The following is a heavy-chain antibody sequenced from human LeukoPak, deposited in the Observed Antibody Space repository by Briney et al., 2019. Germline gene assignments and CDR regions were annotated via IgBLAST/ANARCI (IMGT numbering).Heavy chain of an antibody. V-gene: IGHV4-59*08. J-gene: IGHJ5*02. CDR2: IYYSGST. CDR3: ATLQVMTTFDP. Sequence: PSETLSLTCTVTGCSVSSYYWSWIRQPPGKGLEWIGYIYYSGSTKYNPSLKSRVTISVDTSKNQFSLKLSSVSAADTAVYYCATLQVMTTFDPWGQGTLVTVSS. CDR1: GCSVSSYY. D-gene: IGHD4-11*01.